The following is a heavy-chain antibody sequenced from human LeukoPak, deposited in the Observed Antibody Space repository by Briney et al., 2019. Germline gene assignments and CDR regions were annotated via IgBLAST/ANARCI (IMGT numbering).Heavy chain of an antibody. CDR3: ARDLSYYYGMDV. J-gene: IGHJ6*02. V-gene: IGHV3-48*03. CDR1: GFTSSRYE. CDR2: ISGSDTTI. Sequence: GGSLRLSCAASGFTSSRYEMNWVRQAPGKGLEWVSSISGSDTTIHYADSVKGRFTISRDNAKNSLYLQMYSLRAEDTAVYYCARDLSYYYGMDVWGQGTTVTVSS.